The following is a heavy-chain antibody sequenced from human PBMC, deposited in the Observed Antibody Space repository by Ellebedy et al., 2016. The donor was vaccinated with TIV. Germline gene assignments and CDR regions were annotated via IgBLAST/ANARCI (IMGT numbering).Heavy chain of an antibody. CDR3: ARVSGYYHGYLQH. V-gene: IGHV1-69*13. CDR1: GYRFSLFH. Sequence: SVKVSCKTSGYRFSLFHIHWVRQAPGQGLEWMGGIIAVFGTTNYAQTFQGRVTITADEPTSTVYMEVSSLRSEDTAVYYCARVSGYYHGYLQHWGQGTLVIVSS. D-gene: IGHD3-22*01. CDR2: IIAVFGTT. J-gene: IGHJ1*01.